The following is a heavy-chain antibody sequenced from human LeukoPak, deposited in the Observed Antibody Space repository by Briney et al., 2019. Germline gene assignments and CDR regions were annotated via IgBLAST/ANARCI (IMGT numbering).Heavy chain of an antibody. CDR3: ARLVAVTGTVDWFNP. CDR1: GGSISSYY. V-gene: IGHV4-59*08. D-gene: IGHD2-21*02. Sequence: SETLSLTCTVSGGSISSYYWSWIRQPPGKGLEWIGYIYYSGTTNYNPSLKSRVTISLDTSKSQFSLKLSSVIAADTAVYYCARLVAVTGTVDWFNPWGQGTVVTVSS. CDR2: IYYSGTT. J-gene: IGHJ5*02.